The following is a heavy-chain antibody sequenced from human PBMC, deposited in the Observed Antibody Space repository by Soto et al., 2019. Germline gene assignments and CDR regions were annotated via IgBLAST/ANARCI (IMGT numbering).Heavy chain of an antibody. J-gene: IGHJ4*02. D-gene: IGHD1-26*01. CDR1: GFTFSRYA. CDR2: ISYDGSNK. CDR3: ARVGVGVTHYFDY. Sequence: QVQLVESGGGVVQPGRSLRLSCAASGFTFSRYAIHWVRQAPGKGLEWVAVISYDGSNKYYADSVKGRFTISRDNSKNTLYLQMNSLRAEDTAVYYCARVGVGVTHYFDYWGQGTLVIVSS. V-gene: IGHV3-30-3*01.